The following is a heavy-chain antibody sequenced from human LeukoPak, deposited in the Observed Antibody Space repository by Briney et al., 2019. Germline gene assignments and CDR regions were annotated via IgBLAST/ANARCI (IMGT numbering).Heavy chain of an antibody. D-gene: IGHD5-12*01. Sequence: AGGSLRLSCAASGFTFSSYAMSWVRQAPGKGLEWVSAISGSGGSTYYADSVKGRFTISRDNSKNTLYLQTNSLRAEDTAVYYCAKSWLRISSPFDYWGQGTLVTVSS. CDR3: AKSWLRISSPFDY. CDR1: GFTFSSYA. J-gene: IGHJ4*02. V-gene: IGHV3-23*01. CDR2: ISGSGGST.